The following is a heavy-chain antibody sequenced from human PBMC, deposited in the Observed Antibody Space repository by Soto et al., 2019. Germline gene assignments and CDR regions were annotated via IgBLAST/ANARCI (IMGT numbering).Heavy chain of an antibody. J-gene: IGHJ4*02. D-gene: IGHD2-2*01. V-gene: IGHV3-9*01. CDR2: INWNSGGI. CDR3: ATGAIVLVEAPIDF. CDR1: GLSFDDYA. Sequence: EVQLVESGGGLVQPGGSLRLSCAASGLSFDDYAMHWVRQAPGKGLEWVSGINWNSGGIAYADSVKGRFTISRDNAKNSLYLRMNSLRPEVTALCYCATGAIVLVEAPIDFWGQGTLVIVSS.